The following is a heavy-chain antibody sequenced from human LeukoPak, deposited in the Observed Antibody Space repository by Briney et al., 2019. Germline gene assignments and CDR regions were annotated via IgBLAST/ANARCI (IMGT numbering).Heavy chain of an antibody. J-gene: IGHJ6*02. V-gene: IGHV1-18*01. Sequence: ASVKVSCKASGYTFTSYGISWVRQAPGQGLERMGWISAYNGNTNYAQKLQGRVTMTTDTSTSTAYMELRSLRSDDTAVYYCARDGGYSYGRNYYYYGMDVWGQGTTVTVSS. CDR2: ISAYNGNT. CDR3: ARDGGYSYGRNYYYYGMDV. CDR1: GYTFTSYG. D-gene: IGHD5-18*01.